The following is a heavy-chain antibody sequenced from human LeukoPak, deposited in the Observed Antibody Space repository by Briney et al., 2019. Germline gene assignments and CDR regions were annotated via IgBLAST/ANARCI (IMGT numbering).Heavy chain of an antibody. CDR3: ARRRRTTVTTGYYFDY. J-gene: IGHJ4*02. CDR2: IWNSGST. D-gene: IGHD4-17*01. Sequence: SQTLSLTCSVSGDSISSRTYYWTWIRQHPEKGLEWIGYIWNSGSTNYNPALKSRITISVDTSKNQFSLKLTSVTAADTAVYYCARRRRTTVTTGYYFDYWGQGTLVTVSS. CDR1: GDSISSRTYY. V-gene: IGHV4-31*03.